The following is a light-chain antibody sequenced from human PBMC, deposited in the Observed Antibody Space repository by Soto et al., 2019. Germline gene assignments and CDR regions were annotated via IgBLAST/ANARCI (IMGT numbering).Light chain of an antibody. CDR3: SSYTSSNSYV. CDR1: SSDVGGYNY. CDR2: EVS. V-gene: IGLV2-14*01. Sequence: QSALTQPASVSGSPGQSITISCTGTSSDVGGYNYVSWYQQHPGKAPKLMIYEVSNRPSGVSNRFSGSKSGSTASLTISGLQADDEADYYCSSYTSSNSYVFGTGTKVTV. J-gene: IGLJ1*01.